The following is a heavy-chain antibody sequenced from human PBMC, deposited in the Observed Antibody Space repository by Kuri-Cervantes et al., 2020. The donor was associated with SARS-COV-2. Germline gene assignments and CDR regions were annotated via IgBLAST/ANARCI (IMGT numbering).Heavy chain of an antibody. CDR3: AKDGDCSSTSCYYMDV. CDR2: ISWDGGST. CDR1: GFTFDDYA. J-gene: IGHJ6*03. D-gene: IGHD2-2*01. Sequence: GESLKISCAASGFTFDDYAMHWVRQAPGKGLEWVSLISWDGGSTHYADSVKGRFTISRDNSKNSLYLQMNSLRAENTALYYCAKDGDCSSTSCYYMDVWGKGTTVTVSS. V-gene: IGHV3-43D*03.